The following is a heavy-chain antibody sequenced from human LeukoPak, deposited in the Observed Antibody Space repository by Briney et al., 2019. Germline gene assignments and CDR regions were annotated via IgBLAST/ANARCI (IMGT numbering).Heavy chain of an antibody. V-gene: IGHV4-39*01. CDR3: ARRYSSSWDTILKAYFDY. D-gene: IGHD6-13*01. Sequence: SETLSLTCTVSGGSISSSSYYWGWIRQPPGRGLEWIGSIYYSGSTYYNPSLKSRVTISVDTSKNQFSLKLSSVTAADTAVYYCARRYSSSWDTILKAYFDYWGRGTLVTVSS. CDR2: IYYSGST. J-gene: IGHJ4*02. CDR1: GGSISSSSYY.